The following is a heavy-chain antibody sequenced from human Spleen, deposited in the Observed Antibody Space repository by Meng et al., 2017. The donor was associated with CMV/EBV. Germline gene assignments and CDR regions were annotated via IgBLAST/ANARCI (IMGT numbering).Heavy chain of an antibody. CDR1: GCSISSYY. CDR3: ARDSAAHSFLAPNDAFDI. V-gene: IGHV4-59*01. CDR2: IHYSGST. D-gene: IGHD5/OR15-5a*01. Sequence: GSLRLSCTLSGCSISSYYWSWIRQPPGKGLEWIGYIHYSGSTNYNHSLKSRVTISVDTSKYQFSLKLSSVTAADTAVYYCARDSAAHSFLAPNDAFDIWGQGTMVTVSS. J-gene: IGHJ3*02.